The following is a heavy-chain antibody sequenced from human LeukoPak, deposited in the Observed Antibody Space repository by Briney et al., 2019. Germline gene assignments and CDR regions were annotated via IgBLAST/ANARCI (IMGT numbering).Heavy chain of an antibody. CDR2: IKQDGSEK. Sequence: GGSLRLSCVASGFNYNTYWMSWVRQALGKGLEWVANIKQDGSEKNYVDSVKGRFTISRDNAKNSLYLQMNSLRAEDTAIYYCTRDYRGTFDYWGQGTLVTVSS. V-gene: IGHV3-7*03. CDR3: TRDYRGTFDY. D-gene: IGHD1-26*01. J-gene: IGHJ4*02. CDR1: GFNYNTYW.